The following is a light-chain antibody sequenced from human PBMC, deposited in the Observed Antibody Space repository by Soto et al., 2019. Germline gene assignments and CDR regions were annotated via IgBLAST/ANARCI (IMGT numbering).Light chain of an antibody. Sequence: DIVLTQSPATLSLSPGERATLSCRASQSVRRYLAWYQQKPGQAPRLLIYGASSRATGIPDRFSGSGSGTDFTLTISRLEPEDFAVYYCQQYGSSPPITFRQGTRLEI. CDR2: GAS. CDR3: QQYGSSPPIT. V-gene: IGKV3-20*01. J-gene: IGKJ5*01. CDR1: QSVRRY.